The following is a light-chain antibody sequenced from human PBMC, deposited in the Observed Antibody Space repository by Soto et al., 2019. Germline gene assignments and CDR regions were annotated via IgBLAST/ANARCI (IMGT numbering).Light chain of an antibody. J-gene: IGKJ4*01. Sequence: EIVLTQSPGTLSLSPGERATLSCRASQSVSSSYLAWYQQKPGQAPRLLIYGASRSATGIPDSFSGSGSGTDFTLTISRLEPEDFAVYYCQQYSSLSPALNFGGGTKVEIK. CDR3: QQYSSLSPALN. CDR1: QSVSSSY. CDR2: GAS. V-gene: IGKV3-20*01.